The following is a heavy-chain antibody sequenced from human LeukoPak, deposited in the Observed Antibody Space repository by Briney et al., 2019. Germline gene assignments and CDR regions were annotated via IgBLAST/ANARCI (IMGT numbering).Heavy chain of an antibody. V-gene: IGHV3-23*01. CDR1: GFTVSSYA. Sequence: GGSLRLSCAASGFTVSSYAMSWVRQAPGKGLEWVSAISGSGGSTYYADSVKGRFTISRDNSKNTLYLQLNSLRAEDTAVYYCAKDSGRTAKSLFDPWGQGTLVTVSS. CDR2: ISGSGGST. J-gene: IGHJ5*02. D-gene: IGHD2-15*01. CDR3: AKDSGRTAKSLFDP.